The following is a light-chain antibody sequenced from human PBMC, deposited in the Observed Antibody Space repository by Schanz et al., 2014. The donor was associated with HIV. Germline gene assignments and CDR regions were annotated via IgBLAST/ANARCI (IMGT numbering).Light chain of an antibody. CDR3: QETYSAPSIT. J-gene: IGKJ5*01. CDR2: AAS. CDR1: QSISPW. V-gene: IGKV1-39*01. Sequence: DVQMTQSPSTLSASVGDRVTITCRATQSISPWLAWYQQKPGKAPKLLIHAASSLQSGVPSRFSGSGSGTDFTLIISSLQPEDFGSYYCQETYSAPSITFGQGTRLEIK.